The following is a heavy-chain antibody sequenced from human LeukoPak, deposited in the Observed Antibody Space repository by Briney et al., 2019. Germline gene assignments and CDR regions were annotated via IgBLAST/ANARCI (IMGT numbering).Heavy chain of an antibody. V-gene: IGHV3-66*02. D-gene: IGHD3-3*01. CDR1: GFTVSSNY. J-gene: IGHJ6*02. CDR3: ARGGFLEWLYGMDV. Sequence: GGSLRLSCAASGFTVSSNYMSWVRKAPGQGLERDSVSYSGGSTYYADSVKGRFTISRDNSKNTLYLQMNSLRAEDTAVYYCARGGFLEWLYGMDVWAQETTVSVSS. CDR2: SYSGGST.